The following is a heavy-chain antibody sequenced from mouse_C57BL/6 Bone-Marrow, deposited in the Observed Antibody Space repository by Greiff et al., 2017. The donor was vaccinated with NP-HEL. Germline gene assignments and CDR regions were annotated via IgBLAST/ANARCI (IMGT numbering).Heavy chain of an antibody. CDR2: IDPENGDT. J-gene: IGHJ1*03. CDR3: TTSIYYGSSYRYFDV. CDR1: GFNIKDDY. V-gene: IGHV14-4*01. Sequence: VHVKQSGAELVRPGASVKLSCTASGFNIKDDYMHWVKQRPEQGLEWIGWIDPENGDTEYASKFQGKATITADTSSNTAYLQLSSLTSEDTAVYYCTTSIYYGSSYRYFDVWGTGTTVTVSS. D-gene: IGHD1-1*01.